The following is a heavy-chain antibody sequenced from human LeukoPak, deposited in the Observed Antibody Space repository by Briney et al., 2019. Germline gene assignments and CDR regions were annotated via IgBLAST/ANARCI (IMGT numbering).Heavy chain of an antibody. Sequence: SETLSLTCTVSGGSISSGDYYWSWIRQPPGKGLEWIGSIYYSGSTYYNPSLKSRVTISVDTSKNQFSLKLSSVTAADTAVYYCASLHYDSSGYYSAGAFDIWGQGTMVTVSS. J-gene: IGHJ3*02. CDR1: GGSISSGDYY. CDR3: ASLHYDSSGYYSAGAFDI. CDR2: IYYSGST. D-gene: IGHD3-22*01. V-gene: IGHV4-30-4*08.